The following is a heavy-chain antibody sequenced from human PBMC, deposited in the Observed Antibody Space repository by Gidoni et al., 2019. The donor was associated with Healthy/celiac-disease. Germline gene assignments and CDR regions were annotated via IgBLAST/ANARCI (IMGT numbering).Heavy chain of an antibody. Sequence: QVQLVQSGAEVKKPGSSVKVSCKASGGTFSSYALSWVRQAPGQGLEWMGGIIPIFGTANYAQKFQGRVTITADESTSTAYMELSSLRSEDTAVYYCAREKARYYDFWSGYRYYYYGMDVWGQGTTVTVSS. V-gene: IGHV1-69*01. CDR3: AREKARYYDFWSGYRYYYYGMDV. CDR1: GGTFSSYA. D-gene: IGHD3-3*01. J-gene: IGHJ6*02. CDR2: IIPIFGTA.